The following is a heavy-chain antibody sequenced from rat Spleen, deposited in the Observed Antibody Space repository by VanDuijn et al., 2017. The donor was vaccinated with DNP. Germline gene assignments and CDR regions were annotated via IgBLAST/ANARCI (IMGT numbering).Heavy chain of an antibody. J-gene: IGHJ4*01. CDR3: ARHGEVHLRYAMDA. V-gene: IGHV5S10*01. CDR2: TIYDGSRT. Sequence: EVQLVESGGGLVQPGRSLKLSCAASGFTFSDYNMAWVRQAPKKGLEWVAITIYDGSRTYYRDSVKGRFTISRDNTKSTLYLQMDSLRSEETATYYCARHGEVHLRYAMDAWGQGTSVTVSS. CDR1: GFTFSDYN. D-gene: IGHD1-5*01.